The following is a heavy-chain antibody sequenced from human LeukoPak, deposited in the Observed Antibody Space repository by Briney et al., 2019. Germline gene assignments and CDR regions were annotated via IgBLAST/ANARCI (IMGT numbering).Heavy chain of an antibody. D-gene: IGHD5-24*01. Sequence: PGGSLRLSCAASGFTFSGSSMNWVRQAPGKGLEWVSSISSGSSYIYYSDSVKGRFTISRDNAKNSLYLQMDSLRAEDTAVYYCARTRDGFSYYYGMDVWGRGTTVTVSS. J-gene: IGHJ6*02. CDR1: GFTFSGSS. CDR3: ARTRDGFSYYYGMDV. CDR2: ISSGSSYI. V-gene: IGHV3-21*01.